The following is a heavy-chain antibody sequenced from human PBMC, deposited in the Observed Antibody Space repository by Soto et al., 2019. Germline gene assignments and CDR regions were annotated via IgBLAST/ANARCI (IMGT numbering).Heavy chain of an antibody. CDR3: ATVHTTVTFDS. D-gene: IGHD4-17*01. CDR1: GFTFTYAW. V-gene: IGHV3-15*07. J-gene: IGHJ4*01. Sequence: EVQLVESGGGLIKPGGSLRLSCAASGFTFTYAWMDWVRQAPGKGLEWVGRIKSKTDGATTDYAAPVKGRFSISRDDSKNTLYLQMNSLKTEDTGVYYCATVHTTVTFDSWGHGTLVTVSS. CDR2: IKSKTDGATT.